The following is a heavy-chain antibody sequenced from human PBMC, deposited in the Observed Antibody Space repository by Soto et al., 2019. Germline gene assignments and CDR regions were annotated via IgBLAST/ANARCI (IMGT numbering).Heavy chain of an antibody. Sequence: ASETLSLTCTVSGGSISSYYWSWIRQPPGKGLEWIGYIYYSGSTNYNPSLKSRVTISVDTSKNQFSLKLSSVTAADTAVYYCARTEMATVYFDYWGQGTLVTVSS. CDR3: ARTEMATVYFDY. J-gene: IGHJ4*02. D-gene: IGHD4-4*01. CDR2: IYYSGST. CDR1: GGSISSYY. V-gene: IGHV4-59*08.